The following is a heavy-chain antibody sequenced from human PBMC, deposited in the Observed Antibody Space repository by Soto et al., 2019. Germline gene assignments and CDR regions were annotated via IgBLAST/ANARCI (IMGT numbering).Heavy chain of an antibody. D-gene: IGHD3-9*01. CDR3: ARGGLHYDILTGWDY. CDR2: IIAIFGTA. Sequence: QVQLVQSGAEVKKPGSSVKVACKASGGTFSSYAISWVRQAPGQGLEWMGGIIAIFGTANYAQKLQGRVTITADESTSTAYMELSSLRSEDTAVYYCARGGLHYDILTGWDYWGQGTLVTVSS. J-gene: IGHJ4*02. V-gene: IGHV1-69*01. CDR1: GGTFSSYA.